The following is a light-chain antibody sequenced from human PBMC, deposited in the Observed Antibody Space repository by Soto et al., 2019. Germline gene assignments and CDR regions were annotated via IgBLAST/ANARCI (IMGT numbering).Light chain of an antibody. V-gene: IGLV2-18*02. J-gene: IGLJ1*01. CDR2: DVS. Sequence: QSALTQPPSVSGSLGHSVAISCTGTSSDVGSYNRVSWYQQPPGSAPKLMIYDVSNRPSGVPDRFSGSKSGNAASLTISGLQAEDEADYYCSSYTSSNTYVFGTGTKVTVL. CDR3: SSYTSSNTYV. CDR1: SSDVGSYNR.